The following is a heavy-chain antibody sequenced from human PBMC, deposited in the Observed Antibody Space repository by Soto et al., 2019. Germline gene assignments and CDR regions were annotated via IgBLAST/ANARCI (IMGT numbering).Heavy chain of an antibody. J-gene: IGHJ6*02. CDR2: IYYSGST. CDR3: ARDRSAAAGYYYYGMDV. D-gene: IGHD6-13*01. Sequence: QVQPQESGPGLVKPSQTLSLTCTVSGGSINSGDYYWSWIRQPPGKGLEWIAYIYYSGSTYYNPSLKSRVTISVDTSKNQFSLKLSSVTAADTAVYYCARDRSAAAGYYYYGMDVWGQGTTVTVSS. CDR1: GGSINSGDYY. V-gene: IGHV4-30-4*01.